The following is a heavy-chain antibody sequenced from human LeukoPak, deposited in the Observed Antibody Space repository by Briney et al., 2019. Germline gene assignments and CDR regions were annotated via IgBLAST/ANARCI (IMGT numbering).Heavy chain of an antibody. J-gene: IGHJ4*02. D-gene: IGHD1-26*01. CDR1: GGSISSSSYY. CDR2: IYYSGST. V-gene: IGHV4-39*01. Sequence: ETLSLTCTVSGGSISSSSYYWGWIRQPPGKGLEWIGSIYYSGSTYYNPSLKSRVTISVDTSKNQFSLKLSSVTAADTAVYYCARRDGGSYYWFDYWGQGTLDTVSS. CDR3: ARRDGGSYYWFDY.